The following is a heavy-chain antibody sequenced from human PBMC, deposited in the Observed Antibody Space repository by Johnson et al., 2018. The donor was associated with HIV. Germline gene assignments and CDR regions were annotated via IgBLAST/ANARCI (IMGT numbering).Heavy chain of an antibody. J-gene: IGHJ3*02. V-gene: IGHV3-66*02. D-gene: IGHD3-22*01. CDR2: IYSGGST. CDR1: GFTVSSNY. CDR3: AKALGIVVVLDAFDI. Sequence: VQLVESGGGLVQPGGSLRLSCAASGFTVSSNYMSWVRQAPGKGQEWVSVIYSGGSTYYADSVKGRFTISRDNSKNSLYLQMNSLRAEDTALYYCAKALGIVVVLDAFDIWGQGTMVTVSS.